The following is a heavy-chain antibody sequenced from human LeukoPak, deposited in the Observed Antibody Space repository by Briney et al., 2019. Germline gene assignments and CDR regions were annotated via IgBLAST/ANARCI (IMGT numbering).Heavy chain of an antibody. CDR1: GFTFSTHP. CDR3: AKGPGCSGGSCYSGAFDI. D-gene: IGHD2-15*01. CDR2: ISYDGSNK. Sequence: GGSLRLSCAASGFTFSTHPMSWVRQAPGKGLEWVAVISYDGSNKYYADSVKGRFTISRDNSKNTLYLQMNSLRAEDTAVYYCAKGPGCSGGSCYSGAFDIWGQGTMVTVSS. V-gene: IGHV3-30*18. J-gene: IGHJ3*02.